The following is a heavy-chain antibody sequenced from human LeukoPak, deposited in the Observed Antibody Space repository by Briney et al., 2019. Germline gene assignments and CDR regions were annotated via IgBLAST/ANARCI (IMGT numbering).Heavy chain of an antibody. J-gene: IGHJ4*02. CDR2: INHSGST. V-gene: IGHV4-34*01. Sequence: SETLSLTCAVYGGSFSGYYWSGIRQPPGKGLEWIGEINHSGSTNYNPSLKSRVTISVDTSKNQFSLNLSSVTAADTAVYYCARGRISGYSNYGFDYWGQGTLVTVSS. D-gene: IGHD4-11*01. CDR3: ARGRISGYSNYGFDY. CDR1: GGSFSGYY.